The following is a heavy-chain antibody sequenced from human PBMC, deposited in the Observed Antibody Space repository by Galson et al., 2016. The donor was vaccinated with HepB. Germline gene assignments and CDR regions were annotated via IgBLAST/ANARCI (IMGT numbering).Heavy chain of an antibody. CDR1: GSMFGTYS. J-gene: IGHJ5*01. CDR2: INTDSSTI. V-gene: IGHV3-48*02. CDR3: ATDQGRSDWFDS. Sequence: SLRLPCAVSGSMFGTYSMNWVRQAPGKGLEWIAYINTDSSTIHYADSVEGRFTISRDNAKNSVSLQMNSLRDEDTAVYMCATDQGRSDWFDSWGQGSLVTVSS.